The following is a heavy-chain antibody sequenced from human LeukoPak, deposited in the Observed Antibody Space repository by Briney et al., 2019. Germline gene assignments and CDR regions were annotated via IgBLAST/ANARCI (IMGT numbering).Heavy chain of an antibody. CDR3: AHSFVNVLLWFGELLYYSGFDY. D-gene: IGHD3-10*01. Sequence: SGPTLVNPTQTLTLTCTFSGFSLSTSGVGVGWIRQPPGKALEWLALIYWNDDKRYSPSLKSRLTITKDTSKNQVVLTMTNMDPVDTATYYCAHSFVNVLLWFGELLYYSGFDYWGQGTLVTVSS. CDR2: IYWNDDK. J-gene: IGHJ4*02. CDR1: GFSLSTSGVG. V-gene: IGHV2-5*01.